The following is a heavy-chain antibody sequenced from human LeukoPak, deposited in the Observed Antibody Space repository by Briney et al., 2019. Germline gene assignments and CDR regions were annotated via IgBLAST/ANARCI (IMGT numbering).Heavy chain of an antibody. CDR3: ARAWGLGRVVVVGAATHYCDS. D-gene: IGHD2-15*01. V-gene: IGHV4-34*01. J-gene: IGHJ4*02. Sequence: SDTLSLTCAVSGGLYRRYYWSWPRQAPGKALEGIGEINYSESIFSNTSLKSRFTKSVDTSKKQFSLKLSSMTAADTAVYYWARAWGLGRVVVVGAATHYCDSWGQGTLVTVSS. CDR2: INYSESI. CDR1: GGLYRRYY.